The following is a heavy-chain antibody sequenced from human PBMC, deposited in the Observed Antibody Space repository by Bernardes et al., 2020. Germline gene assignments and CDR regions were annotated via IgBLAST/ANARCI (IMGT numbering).Heavy chain of an antibody. D-gene: IGHD3-3*01. Sequence: GGSLRLSCAASGFTFTNYCMHWVRQAPGKGLVWVSRIRSDGSTTNYADSVKGRFTISRDNSKNTLYLQMNSLRVGDTAVYYCAKREYYDFWSGPIDHWGQGTLVTVSS. CDR2: IRSDGSTT. CDR3: AKREYYDFWSGPIDH. CDR1: GFTFTNYC. J-gene: IGHJ4*02. V-gene: IGHV3-74*01.